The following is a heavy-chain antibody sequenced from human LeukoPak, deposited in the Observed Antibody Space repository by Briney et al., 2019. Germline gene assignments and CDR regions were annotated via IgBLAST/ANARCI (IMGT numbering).Heavy chain of an antibody. CDR2: IKSKTDGGTT. D-gene: IGHD3-22*01. Sequence: GGSLTLSCAASGFTFSKAWMSWVRQAPGKGLEWVGRIKSKTDGGTTDYATPVKGRFTISREDSQNTLYLQMNSLKTEDTAVYYCSYFYESSGYPQFDYWGQGTLVTVSS. CDR1: GFTFSKAW. J-gene: IGHJ4*02. CDR3: SYFYESSGYPQFDY. V-gene: IGHV3-15*01.